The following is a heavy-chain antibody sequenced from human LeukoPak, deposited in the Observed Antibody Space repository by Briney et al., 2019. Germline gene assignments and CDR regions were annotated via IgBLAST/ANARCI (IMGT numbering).Heavy chain of an antibody. CDR2: IFNSGST. Sequence: SETLSLTCTVSGGSLISYHWSWIRQPPEKGLEWIGKIFNSGSTDYNPSLKRRVTISADTSKNQFSLKLSSVTTADTAVYYCAYSRTRWIYFDSWGQGTLVTVSS. J-gene: IGHJ4*02. CDR1: GGSLISYH. V-gene: IGHV4-59*01. D-gene: IGHD5-24*01. CDR3: AYSRTRWIYFDS.